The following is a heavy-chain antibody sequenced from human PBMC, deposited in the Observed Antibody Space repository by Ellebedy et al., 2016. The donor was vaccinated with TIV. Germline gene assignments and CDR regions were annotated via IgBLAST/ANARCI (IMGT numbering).Heavy chain of an antibody. V-gene: IGHV5-51*01. CDR1: GYNFANYW. CDR2: IYPGDSET. CDR3: ARDSGLDY. D-gene: IGHD1-14*01. J-gene: IGHJ4*02. Sequence: GESLKISCKGSGYNFANYWIGWVRQVPGKGLERIGIIYPGDSETRYSPSFQSQVTISADKSINTAYLQWSSLKASDTAMYYCARDSGLDYWGQGTLVTVSS.